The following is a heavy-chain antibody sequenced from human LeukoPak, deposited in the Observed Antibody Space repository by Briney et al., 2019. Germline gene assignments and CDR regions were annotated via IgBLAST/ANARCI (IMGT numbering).Heavy chain of an antibody. CDR1: GFTFSSYW. Sequence: PGGSLSLSCVASGFTFSSYWMHWVRQAPGKGLVWVSRINSGGTSTTYADSVKGRFTISRDNAKNTLYLQMNSLRVEDTAVYYCARRHLPVEATGRDDYWGQGTLVTVSS. CDR3: ARRHLPVEATGRDDY. CDR2: INSGGTST. J-gene: IGHJ4*02. D-gene: IGHD1-26*01. V-gene: IGHV3-74*03.